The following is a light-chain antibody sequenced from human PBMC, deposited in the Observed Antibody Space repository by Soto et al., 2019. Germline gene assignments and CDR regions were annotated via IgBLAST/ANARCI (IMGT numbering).Light chain of an antibody. CDR3: QQTYSSPPGA. CDR2: TAS. J-gene: IGKJ1*01. V-gene: IGKV1-39*01. Sequence: DIQMTQSPSSLSASVGDRVTITCRASQSISSYLNWYQQKPGKAPKVLIYTASSLQGGAPSRFSGSGSGTDFTLSIGRLQPEDFATYYCQQTYSSPPGAFGQGTKVDNK. CDR1: QSISSY.